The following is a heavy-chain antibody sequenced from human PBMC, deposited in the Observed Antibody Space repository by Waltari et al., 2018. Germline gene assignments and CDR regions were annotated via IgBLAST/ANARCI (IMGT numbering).Heavy chain of an antibody. CDR1: GGSISTSNSY. V-gene: IGHV4-39*01. J-gene: IGHJ5*02. Sequence: QLQLQESGPGLVEPSETLSLTCSVSGGSISTSNSYWGWIRQPPGKGLEWIGSIYYSGNTYHSPSLKSRVTISIDTSKNQISLKLNSVTAADTAIYFCARVAVPTVETNWFDPWGQGILVTVSS. CDR2: IYYSGNT. D-gene: IGHD1-1*01. CDR3: ARVAVPTVETNWFDP.